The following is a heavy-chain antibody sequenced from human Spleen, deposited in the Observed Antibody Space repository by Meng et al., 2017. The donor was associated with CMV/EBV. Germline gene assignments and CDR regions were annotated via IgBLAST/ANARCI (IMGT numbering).Heavy chain of an antibody. D-gene: IGHD4/OR15-4a*01. CDR1: GFTFSNYV. CDR3: ASGQLWCDY. V-gene: IGHV3-30*14. CDR2: ISSDGSNK. J-gene: IGHJ4*02. Sequence: GGSLRLSCAASGFTFSNYVMHWVRQAPGKGLEWVAVISSDGSNKFYADSVQGRFTISRDNSKNTLFLQMNSLRAEDTAVYYCASGQLWCDYWGQGTLVTVSS.